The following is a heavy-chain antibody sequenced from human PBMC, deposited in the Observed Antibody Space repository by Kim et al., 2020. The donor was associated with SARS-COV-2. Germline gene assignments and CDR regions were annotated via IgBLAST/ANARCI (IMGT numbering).Heavy chain of an antibody. CDR2: IHYSGST. Sequence: SETLSLTCTVSGGSISSYYWSWIRQPPGKGLEWIGYIHYSGSTNYNPSLKSRVTISVDTSKNQFSLKLSSVTAADTAVYYCARDRVNRVSYYGMDVWGQGTTVTVSS. D-gene: IGHD3-16*02. V-gene: IGHV4-59*01. CDR1: GGSISSYY. CDR3: ARDRVNRVSYYGMDV. J-gene: IGHJ6*02.